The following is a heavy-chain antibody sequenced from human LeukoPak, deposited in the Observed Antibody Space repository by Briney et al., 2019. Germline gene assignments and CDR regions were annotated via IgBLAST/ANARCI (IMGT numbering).Heavy chain of an antibody. J-gene: IGHJ6*02. V-gene: IGHV3-66*01. CDR2: IYSGGST. CDR3: ATQSSWPYYHYGMDV. D-gene: IGHD6-13*01. Sequence: GGSLRLSCAASGFTVSSNYMSWVRQAPGKGLEWVSVIYSGGSTYYADSVKGRFTISRDSSKNTLYLQMNSLRAEDTAVYYCATQSSWPYYHYGMDVWGQGTTVTVSS. CDR1: GFTVSSNY.